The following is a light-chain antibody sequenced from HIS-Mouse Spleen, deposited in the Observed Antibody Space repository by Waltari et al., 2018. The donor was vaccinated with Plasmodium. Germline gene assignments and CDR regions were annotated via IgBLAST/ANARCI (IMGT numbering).Light chain of an antibody. Sequence: EIVMTQSPATLSVPPGERATISCRASQSVSSNLAWYQQKPGQAPRLLIYGASTRATGIPARFSGSGSGTEFTLTISSMQSEDFAVYYCQQYNNWPRGTFGQGTKVEIK. CDR3: QQYNNWPRGT. V-gene: IGKV3-15*01. J-gene: IGKJ1*01. CDR1: QSVSSN. CDR2: GAS.